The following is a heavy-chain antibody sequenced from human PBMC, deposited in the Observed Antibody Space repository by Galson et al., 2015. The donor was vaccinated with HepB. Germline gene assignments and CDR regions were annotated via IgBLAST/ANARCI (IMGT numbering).Heavy chain of an antibody. CDR3: ARWDGSSGYEGDLADY. V-gene: IGHV1-2*02. J-gene: IGHJ4*02. CDR2: INPNSGGT. D-gene: IGHD3-22*01. Sequence: SVKVSCKASGYTFTGYYMHWVRQAPGQGLEWMGWINPNSGGTNYAQKFQGRVTMTRDTSISTAYMELSRLRSDDTAVYYCARWDGSSGYEGDLADYWGQGTLVTVSS. CDR1: GYTFTGYY.